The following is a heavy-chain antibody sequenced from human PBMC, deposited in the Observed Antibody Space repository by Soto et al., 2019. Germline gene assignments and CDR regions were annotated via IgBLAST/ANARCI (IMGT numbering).Heavy chain of an antibody. CDR1: GGTFSSYT. V-gene: IGHV1-69*04. D-gene: IGHD2-2*01. Sequence: GASVKVSCKASGGTFSSYTISWVRQAPGQGLEWMGRIIPILGIANYAQKFQGRVTITADKSTSTAYMELSSLRSEDTAVYYCARDSRYCSSTSCPAGYYFDYWGQGTLVTVSS. CDR3: ARDSRYCSSTSCPAGYYFDY. CDR2: IIPILGIA. J-gene: IGHJ4*02.